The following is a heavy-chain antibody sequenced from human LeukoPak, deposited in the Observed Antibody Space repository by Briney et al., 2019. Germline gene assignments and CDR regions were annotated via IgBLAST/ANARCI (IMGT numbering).Heavy chain of an antibody. CDR3: ARGRGGVAALDY. V-gene: IGHV3-33*08. CDR2: IWYDGSNK. CDR1: GFSFSRYG. D-gene: IGHD6-6*01. J-gene: IGHJ4*02. Sequence: PGGSLRLSCAASGFSFSRYGIHWVRQAPGKGLEWVAVIWYDGSNKYYADSVKGRFTISRDNSKNTLYLQMNSLRAEDTAVYYCARGRGGVAALDYWGQGTLVTVSS.